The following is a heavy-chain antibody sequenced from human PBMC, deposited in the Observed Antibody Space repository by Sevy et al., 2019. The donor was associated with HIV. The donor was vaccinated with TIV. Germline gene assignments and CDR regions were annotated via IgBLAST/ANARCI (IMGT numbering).Heavy chain of an antibody. Sequence: GVSLRLSCEVSGFTFSNFWMTWVRQSPGKGLEWVAYINQDERHINLLDSVRGRFTISRDNAKNSLYLQMDSLRAEDTAIYYCARDPDWGALDRWGQGTLVTVSS. CDR2: INQDERHI. D-gene: IGHD7-27*01. V-gene: IGHV3-7*01. J-gene: IGHJ5*02. CDR3: ARDPDWGALDR. CDR1: GFTFSNFW.